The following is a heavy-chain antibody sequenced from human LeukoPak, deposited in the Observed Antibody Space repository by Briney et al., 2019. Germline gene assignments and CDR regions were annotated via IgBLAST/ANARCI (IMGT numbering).Heavy chain of an antibody. CDR3: AREMATKAYVIDY. CDR1: GYTFTSYD. D-gene: IGHD5-24*01. J-gene: IGHJ4*02. Sequence: GASVKVSCKASGYTFTSYDINWVRQATGQGLEWMGWMNPNSGNTGYAQKFQGRVTMTRNTSTSTAYMELSSLRSEDTAVYYCAREMATKAYVIDYWGQGTLVTVSS. CDR2: MNPNSGNT. V-gene: IGHV1-8*01.